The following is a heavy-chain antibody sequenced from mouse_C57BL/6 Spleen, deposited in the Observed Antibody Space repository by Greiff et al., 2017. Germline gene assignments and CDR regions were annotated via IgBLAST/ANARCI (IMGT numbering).Heavy chain of an antibody. Sequence: VQLQQSGAELAKPGASVKLSCKASGYTFTSYWMHWVKQGPGQGLEWIGRIPPSDSDTNYNQKFKGKATLTVDKSSSTAYMQLSSLTSEDAAVYYCAIEGTTVVEGFAYWGQGTLVTVSA. J-gene: IGHJ3*01. V-gene: IGHV1-74*01. CDR2: IPPSDSDT. CDR3: AIEGTTVVEGFAY. D-gene: IGHD1-1*01. CDR1: GYTFTSYW.